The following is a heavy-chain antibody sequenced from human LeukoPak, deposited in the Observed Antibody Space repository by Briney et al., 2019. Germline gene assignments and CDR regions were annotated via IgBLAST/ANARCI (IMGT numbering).Heavy chain of an antibody. CDR3: ARVDTTTVTTYGAFDI. CDR2: INTNSGGT. Sequence: ASVKVSCKASEYTFTGYDMHWVRQAPGQGREWMGWINTNSGGTSYAQECQGRVTMTRDTSISTAYMELSRLRSDDTAMYYCARVDTTTVTTYGAFDIWGQGTMVTVSS. D-gene: IGHD4-17*01. V-gene: IGHV1-2*02. CDR1: EYTFTGYD. J-gene: IGHJ3*02.